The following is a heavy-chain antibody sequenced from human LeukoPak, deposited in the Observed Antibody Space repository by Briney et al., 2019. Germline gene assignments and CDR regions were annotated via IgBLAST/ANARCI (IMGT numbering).Heavy chain of an antibody. D-gene: IGHD2-2*01. CDR1: AFIFRGHW. CDR2: IKEDGSVR. Sequence: GGSLRLSCEGSAFIFRGHWMDWVRQTPGKGLEWVASIKEDGSVRQYVDSVKGRFTISRDNAKNSLYLQMSGLRAEDTAVYYCARDKAEGPSRLDNWGQGTLVTVSS. V-gene: IGHV3-7*01. CDR3: ARDKAEGPSRLDN. J-gene: IGHJ4*02.